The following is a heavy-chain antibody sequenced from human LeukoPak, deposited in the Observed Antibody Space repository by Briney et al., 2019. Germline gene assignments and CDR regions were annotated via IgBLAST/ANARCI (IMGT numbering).Heavy chain of an antibody. CDR1: GFTFDYNA. D-gene: IGHD6-19*01. CDR3: AKESSGWDDYYYGRDV. J-gene: IGHJ6*01. CDR2: ISWNSGSI. Sequence: GGSLRLSCAASGFTFDYNAMPWVRQAPGKGLEWASGISWNSGSIGYADSVKCRFTISRDNTKNSLYLQMNSLRAEDTALYYCAKESSGWDDYYYGRDVWGQGPTVTVSS. V-gene: IGHV3-9*01.